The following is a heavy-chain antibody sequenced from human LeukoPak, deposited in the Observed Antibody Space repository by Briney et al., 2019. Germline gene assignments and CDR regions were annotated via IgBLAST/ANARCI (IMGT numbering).Heavy chain of an antibody. D-gene: IGHD3-3*01. CDR1: GYTFTSHG. Sequence: ASVKVSCKASGYTFTSHGISWVRQALGQGREWMGWISTYNGNTNYAQKFRGRVTMTRDMSTSTVFMELSSLRSEDTAVYYCAREAITIFGVVRTQTTYGPHRFDPWGQGTLVTVSS. V-gene: IGHV1-18*01. CDR3: AREAITIFGVVRTQTTYGPHRFDP. J-gene: IGHJ5*02. CDR2: ISTYNGNT.